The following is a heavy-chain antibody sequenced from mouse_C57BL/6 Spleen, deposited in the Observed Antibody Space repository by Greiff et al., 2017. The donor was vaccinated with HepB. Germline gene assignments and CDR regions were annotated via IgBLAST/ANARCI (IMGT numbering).Heavy chain of an antibody. D-gene: IGHD2-3*01. Sequence: QVQLQQPGAELVKPGASVKLSCKASGYTFTSYWMQWVKQRPGQGLEWIGEIDPSDSYTNYNQKFKGKATLTVDTSSSTAYMQLSSLTSEDSAVYYCARGRDGYYFDYWGKGTTLTVSS. J-gene: IGHJ2*01. V-gene: IGHV1-50*01. CDR3: ARGRDGYYFDY. CDR1: GYTFTSYW. CDR2: IDPSDSYT.